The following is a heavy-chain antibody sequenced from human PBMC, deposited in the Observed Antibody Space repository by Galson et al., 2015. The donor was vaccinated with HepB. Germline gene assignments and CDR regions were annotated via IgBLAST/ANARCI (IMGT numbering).Heavy chain of an antibody. D-gene: IGHD2-2*01. V-gene: IGHV1-69*13. CDR2: IIPIFGTA. Sequence: SVKVSCKASGGTFSSYAISWVRQAPGQGLEWMGGIIPIFGTANYAQKFQGRVTITADESTSTAYMELSSLRSEDTAVYYCAGSGKGTSSEYYYYYYMDVWGKGTTVTVSS. CDR1: GGTFSSYA. J-gene: IGHJ6*03. CDR3: AGSGKGTSSEYYYYYYMDV.